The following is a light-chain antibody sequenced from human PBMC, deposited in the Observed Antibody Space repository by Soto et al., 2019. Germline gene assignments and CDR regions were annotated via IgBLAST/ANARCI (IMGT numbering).Light chain of an antibody. Sequence: QSALTQPASVSGSPGQSITISCTGSSSDVGGHNHVSWYQQHPGKAPKLIIYEVGNRPSGVSNRFSGSKSGNTASLTISGFQAEDEADYYCNSYTSSSTHVFGTGTKVTVL. V-gene: IGLV2-14*01. CDR1: SSDVGGHNH. CDR3: NSYTSSSTHV. J-gene: IGLJ1*01. CDR2: EVG.